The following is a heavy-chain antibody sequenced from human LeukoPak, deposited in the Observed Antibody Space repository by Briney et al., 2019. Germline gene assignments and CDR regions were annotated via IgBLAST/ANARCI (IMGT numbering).Heavy chain of an antibody. CDR3: AKRGPVDIVATYFDY. J-gene: IGHJ4*02. CDR1: GFTFSSYG. D-gene: IGHD5-12*01. Sequence: GGSLRLSCAGSGFTFSSYGMHWVRQAPGKGLEWVAVIWYDGSNKYYADSVKGRFTISRDNSKNTLYLQMNSLRAEDTAVYYCAKRGPVDIVATYFDYWGQGTLVTVSS. CDR2: IWYDGSNK. V-gene: IGHV3-33*06.